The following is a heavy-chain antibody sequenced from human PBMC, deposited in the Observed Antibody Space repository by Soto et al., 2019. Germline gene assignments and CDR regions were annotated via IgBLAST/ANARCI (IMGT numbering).Heavy chain of an antibody. CDR3: ARDRRYGSGDFDY. CDR2: IYYSGST. Sequence: QVQLQESGPGLVKPSETLSLTCTVSGGSISSYYWSWIRQPPGKGLEWIGYIYYSGSTNYNPSLKRRVTISVDTSKNQFSLRLSSVTAADTAVYYCARDRRYGSGDFDYWGQGTLVTVSS. V-gene: IGHV4-59*01. J-gene: IGHJ4*02. D-gene: IGHD5-18*01. CDR1: GGSISSYY.